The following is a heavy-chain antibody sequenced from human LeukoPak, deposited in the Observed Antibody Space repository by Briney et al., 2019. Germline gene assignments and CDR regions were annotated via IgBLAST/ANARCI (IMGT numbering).Heavy chain of an antibody. J-gene: IGHJ4*02. V-gene: IGHV4-4*02. CDR1: GGSISSSNW. D-gene: IGHD6-19*01. CDR2: IYHSGST. CDR3: ARKQAVAGSYYFDY. Sequence: SGTLSLTCAVSGGSISSSNWWSWVRQPPGKGLEWIGEIYHSGSTNYNPSLKSRVTISVDKSKNQFSLKLSSVTAADTAVYFCARKQAVAGSYYFDYWGQGTLVTVSS.